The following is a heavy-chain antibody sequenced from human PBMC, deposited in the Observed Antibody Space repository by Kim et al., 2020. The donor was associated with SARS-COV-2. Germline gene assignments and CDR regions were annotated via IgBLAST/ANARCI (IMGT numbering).Heavy chain of an antibody. CDR2: K. CDR3: ARDQDETTVDY. D-gene: IGHD4-17*01. V-gene: IGHV3-33*01. J-gene: IGHJ4*02. Sequence: KYYADSVKGRFTISRDNSKNTLYLQMNSLRAEDTAVYYCARDQDETTVDYWGQGTLVTVSS.